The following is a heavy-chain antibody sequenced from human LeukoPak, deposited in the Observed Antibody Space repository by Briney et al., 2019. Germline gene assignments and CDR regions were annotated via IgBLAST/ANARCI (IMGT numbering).Heavy chain of an antibody. D-gene: IGHD6-6*01. CDR1: GYSFTNYW. J-gene: IGHJ6*03. CDR3: ARHWGSARPGSLRYYYYMDV. Sequence: GESLKISCKGSGYSFTNYWIGWVRQMPGEGLEWMGIIYPGDSDTRYSPSFQGQVTISADKSTSTAYLQWSSLKASDTAMYYCARHWGSARPGSLRYYYYMDVWGKGTTVTVSS. CDR2: IYPGDSDT. V-gene: IGHV5-51*01.